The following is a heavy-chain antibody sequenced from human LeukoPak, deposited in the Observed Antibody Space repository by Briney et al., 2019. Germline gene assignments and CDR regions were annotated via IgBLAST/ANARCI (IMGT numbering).Heavy chain of an antibody. J-gene: IGHJ4*02. CDR1: GGSISSHY. V-gene: IGHV4-59*11. CDR3: ARETCSGRSCFQFDF. Sequence: WETLSLTCTVSGGSISSHYWSWIRQPTGKGLEWIGYIYYSGSTNYNPSLKSRVTISVDTSKNQFSLKLSSVTAADTAVYYCARETCSGRSCFQFDFWGQGTLVTVSS. CDR2: IYYSGST. D-gene: IGHD2-15*01.